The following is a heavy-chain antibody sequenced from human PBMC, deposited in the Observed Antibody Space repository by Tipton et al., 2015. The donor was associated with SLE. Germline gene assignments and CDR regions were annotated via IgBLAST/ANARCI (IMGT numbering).Heavy chain of an antibody. CDR3: AKDFRQGSGILDF. J-gene: IGHJ4*02. CDR1: GFTFSSYW. Sequence: GSLRLSCAASGFTFSSYWLSWVRPAPGKGLEWRANIKEDGSKIYYVDSVKGRFTISRDNAKNSVYLQMNSLRTEDTAVYYCAKDFRQGSGILDFWGQGALVTVSS. CDR2: IKEDGSKI. D-gene: IGHD3-10*01. V-gene: IGHV3-7*04.